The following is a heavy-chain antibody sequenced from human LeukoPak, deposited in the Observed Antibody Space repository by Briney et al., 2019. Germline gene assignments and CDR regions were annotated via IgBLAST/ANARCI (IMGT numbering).Heavy chain of an antibody. V-gene: IGHV3-15*01. J-gene: IGHJ3*02. CDR2: IKSKTDGGTT. CDR3: TTDILTGPDAFDI. Sequence: GRSLRLSCAASGFTFSSYEMNWVRQAPGKGLEWVGRIKSKTDGGTTDYAAPVKGRFTISRDDSKNTLYLQMNSLKTEDTAVYYCTTDILTGPDAFDIWGQGTMVTVSS. D-gene: IGHD3-9*01. CDR1: GFTFSSYE.